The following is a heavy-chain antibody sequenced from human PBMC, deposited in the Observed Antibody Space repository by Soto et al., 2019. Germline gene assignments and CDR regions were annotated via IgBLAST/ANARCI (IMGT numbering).Heavy chain of an antibody. J-gene: IGHJ4*02. Sequence: PSETLSLTCDVSGYSISSGYYWAWVRQPPGKGMEWIGSINHRGNSFYNPSLKSRVTIPVDTSKNQGSLKVSSVTAADTAVYYCVRSGDDYGSYIDYWGQGTLVTLSS. CDR3: VRSGDDYGSYIDY. CDR1: GYSISSGYY. CDR2: INHRGNS. V-gene: IGHV4-38-2*01. D-gene: IGHD4-17*01.